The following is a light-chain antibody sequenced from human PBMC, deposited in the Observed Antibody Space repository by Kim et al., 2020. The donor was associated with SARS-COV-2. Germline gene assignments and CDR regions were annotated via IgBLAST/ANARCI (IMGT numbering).Light chain of an antibody. CDR1: Y. CDR3: QQYSNSHYT. Sequence: YLASYQQNPAQPPSLLIYGSSYRATAVPNRFIGSDFYTDFTLTITRLEPDDFAIYYCQQYSNSHYTFGQATKVYIK. CDR2: GSS. V-gene: IGKV3-20*01. J-gene: IGKJ2*01.